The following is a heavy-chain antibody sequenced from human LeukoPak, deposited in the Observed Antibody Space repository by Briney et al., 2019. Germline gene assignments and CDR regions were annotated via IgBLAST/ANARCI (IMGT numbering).Heavy chain of an antibody. CDR2: ISWNSGTI. V-gene: IGHV3-9*01. D-gene: IGHD6-13*01. CDR1: GFTFDDYA. J-gene: IGHJ4*02. CDR3: AKGAYSSSWYRFDY. Sequence: GGSLRLSCAASGFTFDDYAMHWVRQAPGKGLEWVSGISWNSGTIGYADSVKGRFTISRDNAKNSLYLQMNSLRAEDTALYYCAKGAYSSSWYRFDYWGQGILVTVSS.